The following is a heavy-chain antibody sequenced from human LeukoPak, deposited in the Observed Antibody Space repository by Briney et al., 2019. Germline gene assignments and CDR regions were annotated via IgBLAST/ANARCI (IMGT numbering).Heavy chain of an antibody. CDR1: GDSISHYY. CDR3: ASAIPFQLVH. Sequence: SETLSLTCTVSGDSISHYYWSWIRQPPGKGLEWIGYVSYSGSTNYNTSLKSRVTITVDTSKNQFSLKLSSVTAADTAVYYRASAIPFQLVHWGQGTLVTVSS. CDR2: VSYSGST. V-gene: IGHV4-59*01. D-gene: IGHD6-13*01. J-gene: IGHJ4*02.